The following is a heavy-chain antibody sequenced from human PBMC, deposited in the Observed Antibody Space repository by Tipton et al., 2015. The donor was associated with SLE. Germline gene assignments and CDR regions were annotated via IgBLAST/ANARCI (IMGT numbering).Heavy chain of an antibody. D-gene: IGHD6-6*01. V-gene: IGHV4-34*01. CDR1: F. Sequence: FSSWIRQAPGKGLEWIGEVNHRGGTNYNPSLKSRITMSVDTSKNQFSLKLSSVTAADTAVYYCARGLEQFDYFDYWGQGTLVTVSS. CDR3: ARGLEQFDYFDY. CDR2: VNHRGGT. J-gene: IGHJ4*02.